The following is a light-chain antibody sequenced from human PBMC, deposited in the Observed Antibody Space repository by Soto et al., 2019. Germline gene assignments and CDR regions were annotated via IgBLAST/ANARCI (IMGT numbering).Light chain of an antibody. CDR1: QSISYN. Sequence: EIVMTQSPATLSVSPGERVTLSCRASQSISYNLAWYQQKPGQAPRLLIYGAFTRATGIPARFSGSGSGTEFTLTICSLQSEDFAVYYCQQYNNWPPYIFGQGTKLEIK. J-gene: IGKJ2*01. V-gene: IGKV3-15*01. CDR3: QQYNNWPPYI. CDR2: GAF.